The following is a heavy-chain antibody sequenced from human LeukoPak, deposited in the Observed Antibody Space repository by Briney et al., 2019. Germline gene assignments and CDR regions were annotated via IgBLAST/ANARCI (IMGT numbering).Heavy chain of an antibody. CDR3: ARDGGIAAAGTNY. CDR2: IIPILGIA. Sequence: ASVKVSCKASGGTFSSYAISWVRQAPGQGLGWMGRIIPILGIANYAQKFQGRVTITADKSTSTAYMELSSLRSEDTAVYYCARDGGIAAAGTNYWGQGTLVTVSS. J-gene: IGHJ4*02. CDR1: GGTFSSYA. V-gene: IGHV1-69*04. D-gene: IGHD6-13*01.